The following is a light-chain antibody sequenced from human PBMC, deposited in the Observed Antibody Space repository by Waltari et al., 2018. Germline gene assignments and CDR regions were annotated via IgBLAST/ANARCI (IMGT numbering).Light chain of an antibody. CDR3: CSFAGTYTFTWV. CDR1: SSDIGAYNY. CDR2: DVT. V-gene: IGLV2-11*01. Sequence: HSALTQPRSVSGSPGQSVTISCIGSSSDIGAYNYVSWYQQHPGKAPKLLISDVTKRPSGVPDRFSGSKSGNTASRGISGLQVEDEADYYCCSFAGTYTFTWVFGGGTTLTVL. J-gene: IGLJ3*02.